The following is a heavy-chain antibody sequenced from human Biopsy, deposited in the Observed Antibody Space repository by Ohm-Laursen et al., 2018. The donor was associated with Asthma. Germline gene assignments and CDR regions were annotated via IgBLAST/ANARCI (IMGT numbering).Heavy chain of an antibody. V-gene: IGHV3-7*01. J-gene: IGHJ1*01. CDR1: GFTFSSYG. CDR3: ARTFPFWSPYHAEHYQL. Sequence: SLRLSCAASGFTFSSYGMHWARQVPGQGLEWVANIKHDGSEKNHVDSLKGRFTISRDNAKNLLFLQMNSLRAEDTAVYYCARTFPFWSPYHAEHYQLWGQGTLVTVSS. CDR2: IKHDGSEK. D-gene: IGHD3-3*01.